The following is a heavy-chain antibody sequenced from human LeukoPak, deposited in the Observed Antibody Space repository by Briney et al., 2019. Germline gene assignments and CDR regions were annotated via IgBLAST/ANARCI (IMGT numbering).Heavy chain of an antibody. Sequence: RASVQVSCKTSGGTFSSTPINWMRQAPGQGLEWMGGIIPMFGSPKYAQKFQGRVTMTRDTSISTAYMELSRLRSDDTAVYYCASFLSSTFQDDAFDIWGQGTMVTVSS. V-gene: IGHV1-69*05. J-gene: IGHJ3*02. CDR1: GGTFSSTP. D-gene: IGHD2-2*01. CDR3: ASFLSSTFQDDAFDI. CDR2: IIPMFGSP.